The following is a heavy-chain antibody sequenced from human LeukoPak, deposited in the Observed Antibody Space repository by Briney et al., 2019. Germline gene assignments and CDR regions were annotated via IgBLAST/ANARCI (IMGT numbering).Heavy chain of an antibody. V-gene: IGHV1-8*01. CDR1: GYTFTSYD. CDR2: MNPNSGNT. Sequence: ASVEVSCKASGYTFTSYDINWVRQAPGQGLEWMGWMNPNSGNTGYAQKFQGRVTMTRNTSISTAYMELSSLRSEDTAVYYCASRHDYYDSSGSVYWGQGTLVTVSS. D-gene: IGHD3-22*01. J-gene: IGHJ4*02. CDR3: ASRHDYYDSSGSVY.